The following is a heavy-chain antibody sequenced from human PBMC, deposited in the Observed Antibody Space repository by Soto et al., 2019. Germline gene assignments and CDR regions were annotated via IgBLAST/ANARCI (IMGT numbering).Heavy chain of an antibody. Sequence: QVQLQQWGAGLLKPSETLSLTCAVYGGSFSGYYWSWIRQPPGKGLEWIGEINHSGSTNYIPSLKSRVTISVDTSKNQFSLKLSSVTAADTAVYYCARGSLVLRYFDWFEYFQHWGQGTLVTVSS. D-gene: IGHD3-9*01. CDR3: ARGSLVLRYFDWFEYFQH. J-gene: IGHJ1*01. V-gene: IGHV4-34*01. CDR2: INHSGST. CDR1: GGSFSGYY.